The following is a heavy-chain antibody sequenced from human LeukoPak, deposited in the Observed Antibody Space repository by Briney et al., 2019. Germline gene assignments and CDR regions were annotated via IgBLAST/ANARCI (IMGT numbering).Heavy chain of an antibody. J-gene: IGHJ6*03. CDR1: GGSISSGGYS. CDR2: IYYSGRT. D-gene: IGHD6-13*01. Sequence: SETLSLTCAVSGGSISSGGYSWSWIRQPPWKGLEWIGYIYYSGRTYYNPSLKSRVTISVDTSKNQFSLKLSSVTAADTAVYYCAREVSIAAAGSWGRYYYYYMDVWGKGTTVTISS. CDR3: AREVSIAAAGSWGRYYYYYMDV. V-gene: IGHV4-30-4*07.